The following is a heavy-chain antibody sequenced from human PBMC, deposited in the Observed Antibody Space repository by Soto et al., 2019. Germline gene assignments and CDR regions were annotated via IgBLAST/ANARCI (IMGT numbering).Heavy chain of an antibody. CDR1: GGSFSGYY. D-gene: IGHD2-2*01. J-gene: IGHJ5*02. V-gene: IGHV4-34*01. CDR2: INHSGST. CDR3: ARGPVVVVPAARPWFDP. Sequence: QVQLQQWGAGLLKPSETLSLTCAVYGGSFSGYYWSWIRQPPGKGLEWIGEINHSGSTNYNPSLKSRVTISVDTSKNQFSLKLSSVTAADTAVYYCARGPVVVVPAARPWFDPWGQGTLVTVSS.